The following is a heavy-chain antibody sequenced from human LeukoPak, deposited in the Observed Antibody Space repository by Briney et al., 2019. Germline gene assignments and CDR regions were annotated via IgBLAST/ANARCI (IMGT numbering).Heavy chain of an antibody. CDR2: FDPEDGET. CDR1: GYTLTELS. CDR3: ATATTVVTEYWYFDL. D-gene: IGHD4-23*01. J-gene: IGHJ2*01. Sequence: ASVKVSCKVSGYTLTELSMHWVRQAPGKGLEWMGGFDPEDGETIYAQKFQGRVTMTEDTSTDSAYMELSSLRSEDTAVYYCATATTVVTEYWYFDLWGRGTLVTASS. V-gene: IGHV1-24*01.